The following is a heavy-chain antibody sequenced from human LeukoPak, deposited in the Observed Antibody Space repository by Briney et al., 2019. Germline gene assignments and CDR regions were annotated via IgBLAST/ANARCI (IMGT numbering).Heavy chain of an antibody. J-gene: IGHJ3*02. CDR3: ARATTQFDRLLLHAFDI. D-gene: IGHD3-9*01. CDR2: IYYSGST. Sequence: SETLSLTCTVSGYSISSGYYWGWIRQPPGKGLEWIGSIYYSGSTYYNPSLKSRVTISVDTSKNQFSLKLSSVTAADTAVYYCARATTQFDRLLLHAFDIWGQGTMVTVSS. V-gene: IGHV4-38-2*02. CDR1: GYSISSGYY.